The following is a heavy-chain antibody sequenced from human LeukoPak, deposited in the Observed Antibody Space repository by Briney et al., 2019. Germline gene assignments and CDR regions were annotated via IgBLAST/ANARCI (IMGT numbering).Heavy chain of an antibody. D-gene: IGHD3-22*01. CDR3: AKDSHYYDSSGYYRN. V-gene: IGHV3-9*01. CDR2: ISWNSGSI. Sequence: PGGSLRLSCAASGFTFSCYDMHWVRQATGKGLEWVSGISWNSGSIGYADSVKGRFTISRDNAKNSLYLQMNSLRAEDTALYYCAKDSHYYDSSGYYRNWGQGTLVTVSS. J-gene: IGHJ4*02. CDR1: GFTFSCYD.